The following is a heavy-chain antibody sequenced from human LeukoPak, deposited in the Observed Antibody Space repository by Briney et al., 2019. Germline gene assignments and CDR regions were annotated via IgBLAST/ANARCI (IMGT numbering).Heavy chain of an antibody. Sequence: SETLSLTCTVSGGSISSYYWSWIRQPAGKGLEWIGRIYTSGSTNYNPSLKSRVTMSVDTSKNQFSLKLSSVTAADTAVYYCAGAMGIAAAGTAQIWDYWGQGTLVTVSS. CDR1: GGSISSYY. V-gene: IGHV4-4*07. CDR2: IYTSGST. D-gene: IGHD6-13*01. J-gene: IGHJ4*02. CDR3: AGAMGIAAAGTAQIWDY.